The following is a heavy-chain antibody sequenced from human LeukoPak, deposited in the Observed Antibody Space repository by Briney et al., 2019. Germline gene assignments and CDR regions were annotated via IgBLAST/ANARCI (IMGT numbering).Heavy chain of an antibody. V-gene: IGHV4-39*07. CDR3: ARETSQKGAHYMDV. CDR2: IYYTGNT. J-gene: IGHJ6*03. Sequence: SETLSLTCSVSGVSISSSNSCWGWIRQPPGKGLEWIGSIYYTGNTYYNASLKSQVSISIDTSKNQFSLKLSSVTAADTAVYYCARETSQKGAHYMDVRGKGTTVTISS. CDR1: GVSISSSNSC. D-gene: IGHD3-16*01.